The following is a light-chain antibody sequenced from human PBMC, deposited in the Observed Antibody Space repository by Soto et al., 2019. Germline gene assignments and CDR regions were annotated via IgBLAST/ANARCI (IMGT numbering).Light chain of an antibody. CDR1: SSDVGGYNY. J-gene: IGLJ1*01. CDR2: EVN. Sequence: QSALTQPPSASGSPGQSVAISCTGTSSDVGGYNYGSWYQQHPGKAPKLMIYEVNKRPSGVPDRFSGSKSGNTASLTVSGLQSEDEAAYYCSSYADSSNVFGTVPKLTVL. V-gene: IGLV2-8*01. CDR3: SSYADSSNV.